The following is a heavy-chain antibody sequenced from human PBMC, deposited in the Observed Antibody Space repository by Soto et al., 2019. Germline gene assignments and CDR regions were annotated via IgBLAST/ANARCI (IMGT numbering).Heavy chain of an antibody. Sequence: EVHLVQSGGGLVQPGESLSLSCVASGFTFNDYAMHWVRQTPGKGLEWVAAISNRGSSAYYADSVKGRFTISRDKSTKTLSLHMHPLRAEDTAVYFCAKAFCDAATCFPCESWGQGTPVAVSP. J-gene: IGHJ4*02. D-gene: IGHD2-21*01. CDR2: ISNRGSSA. CDR1: GFTFNDYA. CDR3: AKAFCDAATCFPCES. V-gene: IGHV3-23*04.